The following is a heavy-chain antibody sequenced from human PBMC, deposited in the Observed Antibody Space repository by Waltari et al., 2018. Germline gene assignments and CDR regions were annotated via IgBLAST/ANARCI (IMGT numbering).Heavy chain of an antibody. Sequence: QLQLQESGPGLVKPSETLSLTCTVSGGPISSSSYTWGLLRQPPGKGLEWIGSIYYSGSTYYNPSLKSRVTISVDTSKNQFSLKLSSVTAADTAVYYCARDPLSSGWPFDYWGQGTLVTVSS. CDR1: GGPISSSSYT. J-gene: IGHJ4*02. V-gene: IGHV4-39*07. D-gene: IGHD6-19*01. CDR2: IYYSGST. CDR3: ARDPLSSGWPFDY.